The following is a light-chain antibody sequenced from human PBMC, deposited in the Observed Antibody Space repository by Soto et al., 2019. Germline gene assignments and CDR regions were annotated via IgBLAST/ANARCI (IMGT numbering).Light chain of an antibody. CDR1: QSVSTRY. Sequence: ESMLTQSPGTLSLSPGERATLSCRASQSVSTRYLACYQQKPGQAPRLLIYGASIRATGIPDRFSGSGSGTVFPLTSSRLEPEDFAVYYCHQFGSSPPAFTFGQGTKLEI. CDR2: GAS. CDR3: HQFGSSPPAFT. V-gene: IGKV3-20*01. J-gene: IGKJ2*01.